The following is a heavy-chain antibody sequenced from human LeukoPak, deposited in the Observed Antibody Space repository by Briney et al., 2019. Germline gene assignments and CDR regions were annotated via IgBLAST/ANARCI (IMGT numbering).Heavy chain of an antibody. CDR1: GFTFSSYS. J-gene: IGHJ3*02. D-gene: IGHD6-19*01. CDR3: AKVWRQWLTDAFDI. V-gene: IGHV3-21*04. Sequence: GGSLRLSCAASGFTFSSYSMNWVRQAPGKGLEWVSSISSSSSYIYYADSVKGRFTISRDNAKNSLYLQMNSLRAEDTAVYYCAKVWRQWLTDAFDIWGQGTMVTVSS. CDR2: ISSSSSYI.